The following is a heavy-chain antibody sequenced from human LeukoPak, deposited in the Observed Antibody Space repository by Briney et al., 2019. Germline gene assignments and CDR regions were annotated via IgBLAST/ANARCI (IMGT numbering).Heavy chain of an antibody. CDR1: GGSISSYY. Sequence: SETLSLTCTVSGGSISSYYWSWIRQPPGKGLEWIGYIYYSGSTNYNPSLKRRVTISVDTSKNQFSLKLSSVTAADTSVYYCARWAAAGYYGMDVWGQGTTVTVSS. J-gene: IGHJ6*02. V-gene: IGHV4-59*01. D-gene: IGHD6-13*01. CDR3: ARWAAAGYYGMDV. CDR2: IYYSGST.